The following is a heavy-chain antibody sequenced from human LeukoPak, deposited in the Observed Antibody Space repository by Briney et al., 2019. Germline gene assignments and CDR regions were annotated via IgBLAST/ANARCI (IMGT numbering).Heavy chain of an antibody. D-gene: IGHD1-1*01. CDR2: IWYSGSA. CDR1: GDSISGSDYY. Sequence: SGTLSLTCNVSGDSISGSDYYWGWMRQPPGKGLEWIANIWYSGSAYYNPSLQSRVTITVDTSKNQFSLNVKSVTAGDSAVYYCLRHAGGIILTWGQGTRVAVSS. CDR3: LRHAGGIILT. J-gene: IGHJ5*02. V-gene: IGHV4-39*01.